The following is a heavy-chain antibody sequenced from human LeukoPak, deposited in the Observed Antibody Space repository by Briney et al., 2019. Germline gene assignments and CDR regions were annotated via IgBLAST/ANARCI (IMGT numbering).Heavy chain of an antibody. CDR2: IYYTGSS. CDR3: ARRLGPSSWRIWFEP. D-gene: IGHD6-13*01. Sequence: SETLSLNCTVSGGSISRYFWSWIRQPPGKGLEWIGNIYYTGSSNYNPSLKSRVTISVDTSKNQFSLKMSSVTAADTAVYFCARRLGPSSWRIWFEPCGQGTLVTVSS. CDR1: GGSISRYF. J-gene: IGHJ5*02. V-gene: IGHV4-59*08.